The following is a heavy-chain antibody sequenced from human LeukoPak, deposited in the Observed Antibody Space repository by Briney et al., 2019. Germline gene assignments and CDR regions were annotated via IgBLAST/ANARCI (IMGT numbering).Heavy chain of an antibody. CDR1: GGSISSSTYY. J-gene: IGHJ4*02. Sequence: SETLSLTCTVSGGSISSSTYYWGWIRQPPGKGLEWIGTIYYSGTTYYNPSLKSRVTISIDTSTNQFSLKLNSVTAADTAVYYCASLQNIVGATPLPDYWGQGTLVTVSP. V-gene: IGHV4-39*07. CDR3: ASLQNIVGATPLPDY. CDR2: IYYSGTT. D-gene: IGHD1-26*01.